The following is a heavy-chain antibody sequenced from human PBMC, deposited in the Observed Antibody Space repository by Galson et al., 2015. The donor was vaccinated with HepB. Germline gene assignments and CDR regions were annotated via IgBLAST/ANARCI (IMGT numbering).Heavy chain of an antibody. CDR1: GYAFNNHN. V-gene: IGHV1-8*01. Sequence: SVKVSCKASGYAFNNHNINWVRQATGQGLEWMGYMKPNSGKIGYAQKFQGRVTMTRDTSISTVYLELSSLTSEDTGVYYCARWGVVITEWGPGTLVTVSS. J-gene: IGHJ4*02. CDR3: ARWGVVITE. CDR2: MKPNSGKI. D-gene: IGHD3-22*01.